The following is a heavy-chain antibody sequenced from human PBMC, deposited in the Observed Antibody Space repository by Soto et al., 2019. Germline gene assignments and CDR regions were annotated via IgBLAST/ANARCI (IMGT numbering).Heavy chain of an antibody. D-gene: IGHD7-27*01. J-gene: IGHJ6*03. V-gene: IGHV3-48*01. CDR3: SRDLSWGSNWYYYMDV. Sequence: GGSLRLSCATSGFTLSDCAMNWVSQAPGKGLEWVSYISSSSSVIDYADSVKGRFTVSRDNARNSLYLQMNSLRAEDTALYYCSRDLSWGSNWYYYMDVLVKGTTVTVSS. CDR2: ISSSSSVI. CDR1: GFTLSDCA.